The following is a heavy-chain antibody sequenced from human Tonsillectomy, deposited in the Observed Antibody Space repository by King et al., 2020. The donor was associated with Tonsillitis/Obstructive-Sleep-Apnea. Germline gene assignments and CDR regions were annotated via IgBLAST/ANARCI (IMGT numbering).Heavy chain of an antibody. J-gene: IGHJ6*03. Sequence: QLVQSGAEVKKPGASVKVSCRASGYTFTNYCIHWVRQAPGQGLEWMGIIYPSGGSTNYEQKFQGRVTMTRDTSTNTVSMELSSLRSEDTAVYYCARDHGVNYSYYYMDVWGTGTTVTVSS. V-gene: IGHV1-46*01. CDR2: IYPSGGST. D-gene: IGHD3-3*01. CDR1: GYTFTNYC. CDR3: ARDHGVNYSYYYMDV.